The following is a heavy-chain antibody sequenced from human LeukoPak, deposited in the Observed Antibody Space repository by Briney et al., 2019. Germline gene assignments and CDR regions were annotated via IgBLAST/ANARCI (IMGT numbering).Heavy chain of an antibody. CDR1: GFTFTDYW. V-gene: IGHV3-7*01. J-gene: IGHJ4*02. D-gene: IGHD5-18*01. Sequence: PGGSLRLSCAASGFTFTDYWMTWVRQAPGQGLEWMANIRQDGGATFYGDSVKGRFTISRDNAKNSLFLQMNSLRAEDTAVYYCAPSKDTAGGPYWGQGTLVTVSS. CDR3: APSKDTAGGPY. CDR2: IRQDGGAT.